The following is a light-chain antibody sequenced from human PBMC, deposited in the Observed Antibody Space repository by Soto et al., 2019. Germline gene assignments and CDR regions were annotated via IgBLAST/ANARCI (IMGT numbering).Light chain of an antibody. V-gene: IGLV2-14*01. Sequence: QSVLTQPASVSGSPGQSITISCTGTSSDVGGYNYVSWYQQHPGKDPKLMIYDVSNRPSGVSNRFSGSKSGNTASLTISGRQAEDEADYYCSSYTGSSSPVVFGGASKVTVL. J-gene: IGLJ2*01. CDR2: DVS. CDR3: SSYTGSSSPVV. CDR1: SSDVGGYNY.